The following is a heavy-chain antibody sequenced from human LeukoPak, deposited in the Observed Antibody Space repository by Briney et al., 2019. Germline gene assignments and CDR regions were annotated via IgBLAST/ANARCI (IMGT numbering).Heavy chain of an antibody. CDR2: IYYSGRT. Sequence: SETLSLTCSVSGGSINDYYWSWIRQPPGKGLEWIGYIYYSGRTNYNSSLKSRVTISVDTSNNQFSLKLSSVTAADTAVYYCARFVVVVPAAISEDWYFDLWGRGTLVTVSS. J-gene: IGHJ2*01. V-gene: IGHV4-59*12. CDR1: GGSINDYY. CDR3: ARFVVVVPAAISEDWYFDL. D-gene: IGHD2-2*01.